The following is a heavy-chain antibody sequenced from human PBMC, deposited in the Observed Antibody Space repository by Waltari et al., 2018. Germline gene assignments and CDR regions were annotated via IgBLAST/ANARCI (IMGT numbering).Heavy chain of an antibody. V-gene: IGHV3-48*04. CDR1: GFTFSSYS. Sequence: EVQLVESGGGLVQPGGSLRLSCAASGFTFSSYSMNWVRQAPGKGREWVSYISSSSSTIYYADSVKGRFTISRDNAKNSLYLQMNSLRAEDTAVYYCARGGRFLEWLLYPYNWFDPWGQGTLVTVSS. CDR2: ISSSSSTI. J-gene: IGHJ5*02. CDR3: ARGGRFLEWLLYPYNWFDP. D-gene: IGHD3-3*01.